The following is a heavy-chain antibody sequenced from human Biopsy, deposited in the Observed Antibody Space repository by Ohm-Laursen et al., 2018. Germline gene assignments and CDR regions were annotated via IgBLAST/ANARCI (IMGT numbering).Heavy chain of an antibody. V-gene: IGHV1-24*01. Sequence: SVKVSCKVSGYTLTELSMHWVRRAPGKGLEWMGGFAPENGKTVYAQNFQARVSVTEDTSTDTAYMELRSLRSEDTAVYYCAADINVWNVNYWGQGTQVTVSS. D-gene: IGHD1-1*01. CDR3: AADINVWNVNY. CDR1: GYTLTELS. J-gene: IGHJ4*02. CDR2: FAPENGKT.